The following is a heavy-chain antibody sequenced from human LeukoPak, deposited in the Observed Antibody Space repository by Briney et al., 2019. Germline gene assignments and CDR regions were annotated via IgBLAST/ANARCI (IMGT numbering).Heavy chain of an antibody. D-gene: IGHD2-8*01. Sequence: SETLSLTCTVSGASISSDYWNWIRQPPGKGLEWIGYIHYTGTTNYNPSLKSRVTISVDTSKTQFSLKLNSVTAADTAVFYCARGLGLIAMFDPWGQGTLVTVSS. J-gene: IGHJ5*02. V-gene: IGHV4-59*01. CDR2: IHYTGTT. CDR1: GASISSDY. CDR3: ARGLGLIAMFDP.